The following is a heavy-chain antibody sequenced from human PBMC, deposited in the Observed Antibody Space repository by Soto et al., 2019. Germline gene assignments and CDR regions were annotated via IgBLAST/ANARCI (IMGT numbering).Heavy chain of an antibody. Sequence: PWVSLRLSCSASVFTFSSYGMHWFRQAPGKGLEWVAVISYDGSNKYYADSVKGRFTISRDNSKNTLYLQMNSLRAEDTAVYYCAKAGVGYCSGGSCKAFDYWGQGTLVTVSS. J-gene: IGHJ4*02. CDR3: AKAGVGYCSGGSCKAFDY. CDR2: ISYDGSNK. V-gene: IGHV3-30*18. CDR1: VFTFSSYG. D-gene: IGHD2-15*01.